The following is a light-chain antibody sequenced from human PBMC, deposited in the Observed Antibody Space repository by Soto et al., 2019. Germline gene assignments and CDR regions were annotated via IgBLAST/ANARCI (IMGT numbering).Light chain of an antibody. V-gene: IGKV1-12*01. Sequence: DIQMTQSPSSVSASVGDRVTITCRASQNIDNWLAWYQHKPGKAPHLLIYSASTLQSGVPSRFSGSGSGPDFTLTISSLQPEDFATYYCQQCNSFPITFGQGTRLEI. CDR2: SAS. J-gene: IGKJ5*01. CDR3: QQCNSFPIT. CDR1: QNIDNW.